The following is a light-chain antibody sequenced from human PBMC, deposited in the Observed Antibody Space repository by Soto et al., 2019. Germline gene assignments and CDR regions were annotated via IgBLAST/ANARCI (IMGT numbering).Light chain of an antibody. CDR1: SSNIGSNT. CDR3: AAWDDSLNGYYV. V-gene: IGLV1-44*01. CDR2: SNN. Sequence: QSALTQPPSASGTPGQRVTISCSGSSSNIGSNTVNWYQQLPGTAPKLLIYSNNQRPSGVPDRFSGSKSGTSASLAISGLQSEDEADYYCAAWDDSLNGYYVFGTGTNV. J-gene: IGLJ1*01.